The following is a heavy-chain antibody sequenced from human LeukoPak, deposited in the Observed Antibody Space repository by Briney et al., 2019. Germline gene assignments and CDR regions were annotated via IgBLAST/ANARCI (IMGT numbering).Heavy chain of an antibody. CDR1: GGSFSGYY. Sequence: SETLSLTCAVYGGSFSGYYWSWIRQPPGKGLEWIGEINHSGSTSYNPSLKSRVTISVDTSKNQFSLKLSSVTAADTAVYYCARDPGGEVPPPDYWGQGTLVTVSS. CDR2: INHSGST. CDR3: ARDPGGEVPPPDY. J-gene: IGHJ4*02. V-gene: IGHV4-34*01. D-gene: IGHD3-16*01.